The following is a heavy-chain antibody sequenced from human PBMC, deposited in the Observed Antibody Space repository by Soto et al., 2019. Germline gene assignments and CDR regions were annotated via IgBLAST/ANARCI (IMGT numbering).Heavy chain of an antibody. J-gene: IGHJ6*02. CDR3: ASAFRAAHGMDV. CDR1: GFTFSSYD. D-gene: IGHD6-13*01. CDR2: ISYDGSNK. V-gene: IGHV3-30-3*01. Sequence: QVPLVESGGGVVQPGRSLRLSCAASGFTFSSYDMHWVRQAPGKGLERVAVISYDGSNKQYADSVKGRFSISRDNSKNTLYLQMNSLRAEDTAVYYCASAFRAAHGMDVWGQGTTVRVSS.